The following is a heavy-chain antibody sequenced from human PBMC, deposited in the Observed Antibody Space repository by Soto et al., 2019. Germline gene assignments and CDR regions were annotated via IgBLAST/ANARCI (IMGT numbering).Heavy chain of an antibody. CDR2: ISAGGGST. D-gene: IGHD3-3*01. V-gene: IGHV3-23*01. J-gene: IGHJ4*02. Sequence: VQLLESGGGLVQPGGSLRLSCAASGFTFSNYAMTWVRQAPGKGLEWVSTISAGGGSTYYADSVKGRFTISRDNSKNTLYLQMNGLSAEDTAVYYCAKGGEWLLDYFDYWGQGTLVTVSS. CDR3: AKGGEWLLDYFDY. CDR1: GFTFSNYA.